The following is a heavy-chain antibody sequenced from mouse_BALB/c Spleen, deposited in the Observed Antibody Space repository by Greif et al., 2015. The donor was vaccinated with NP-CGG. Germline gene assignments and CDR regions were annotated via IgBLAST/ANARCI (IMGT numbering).Heavy chain of an antibody. CDR1: GFNIKDTY. CDR2: IDPANGNT. CDR3: ARYGNYVYFDV. D-gene: IGHD2-1*01. J-gene: IGHJ1*01. V-gene: IGHV14-3*02. Sequence: VQLQQSGAELVKPGASVKLSCTASGFNIKDTYMHWVKQRPEQGLEWIGRIDPANGNTKYDPKFQGKATITADTSSDTAYLQLSSLTSEDTAVYYCARYGNYVYFDVWGAGTTVTVSS.